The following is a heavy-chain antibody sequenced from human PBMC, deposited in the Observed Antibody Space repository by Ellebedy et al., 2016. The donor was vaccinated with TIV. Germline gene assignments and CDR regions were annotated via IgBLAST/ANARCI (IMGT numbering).Heavy chain of an antibody. CDR2: IYYSGST. CDR3: ARGLGVAKPFGVD. V-gene: IGHV4-59*01. D-gene: IGHD6-19*01. CDR1: GFTFSSYA. J-gene: IGHJ4*02. Sequence: GSLRLSXAASGFTFSSYAMSWVRQAPGKGLEWIGYIYYSGSTNYNPSLKSRVTISVDTSKNQFSLKLSSVTAADTAVYYCARGLGVAKPFGVDWGQGTLVTVSS.